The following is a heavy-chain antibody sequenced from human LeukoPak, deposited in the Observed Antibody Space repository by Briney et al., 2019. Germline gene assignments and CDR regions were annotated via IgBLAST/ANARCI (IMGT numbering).Heavy chain of an antibody. CDR2: IRGKADNYAT. CDR3: MSDLDN. CDR1: GFTFSDSG. Sequence: GGSLRLSCAASGFTFSDSGIHWVRQASGKGLEWVGHIRGKADNYATVYAASVKGRFTITRDDSENTAYLQMNSLKTEDTAIYYCMSDLDNWGQGTLVTVSS. J-gene: IGHJ4*02. V-gene: IGHV3-73*01.